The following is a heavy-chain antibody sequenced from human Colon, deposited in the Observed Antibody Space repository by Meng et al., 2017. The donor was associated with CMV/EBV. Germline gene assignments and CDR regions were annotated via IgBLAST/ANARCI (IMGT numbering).Heavy chain of an antibody. Sequence: GGSLRLSCAASGFTFDDYAMHWVRQAPGKGLEWVANIRQDESEKYYVDSVKGRFTISRDNAKNSVYLQMNSLRPEDTAVYYCARDRDHIPQDGYYDMDVWGQGTTVTVSS. V-gene: IGHV3-7*01. CDR1: GFTFDDYA. D-gene: IGHD2-21*01. CDR3: ARDRDHIPQDGYYDMDV. J-gene: IGHJ6*02. CDR2: IRQDESEK.